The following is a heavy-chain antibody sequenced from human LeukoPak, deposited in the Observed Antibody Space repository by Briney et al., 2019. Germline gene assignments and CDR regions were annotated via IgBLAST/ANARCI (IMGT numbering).Heavy chain of an antibody. Sequence: SETLSLTCTVSGGSISSYYWSWIRQPPGKGLEWIGYVYYSGSTNYNPSLKSRVTISVDTSKNQFSLKLSSVTAADTAVYYCARRGYSYDYYYYYYTDVWGKGTTVTVSS. CDR3: ARRGYSYDYYYYYYTDV. CDR1: GGSISSYY. D-gene: IGHD5-18*01. V-gene: IGHV4-59*01. J-gene: IGHJ6*03. CDR2: VYYSGST.